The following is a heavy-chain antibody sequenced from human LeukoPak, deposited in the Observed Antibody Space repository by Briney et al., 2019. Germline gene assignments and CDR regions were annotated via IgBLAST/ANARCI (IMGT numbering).Heavy chain of an antibody. D-gene: IGHD3-16*01. CDR1: GGSISSGDYY. V-gene: IGHV4-30-4*01. Sequence: PSETLSLTCTVSGGSISSGDYYWSWIRQPPGRGLEWIGYIYYSGSTYYNPSLKSRVTISVDTSKNQFSLKLSSVTAADTAVYYCARETALRRMGFDYWGQGTLVTVSS. CDR2: IYYSGST. CDR3: ARETALRRMGFDY. J-gene: IGHJ4*02.